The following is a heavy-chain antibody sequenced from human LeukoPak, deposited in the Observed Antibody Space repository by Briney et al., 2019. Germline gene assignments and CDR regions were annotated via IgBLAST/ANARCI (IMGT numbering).Heavy chain of an antibody. V-gene: IGHV1-18*01. CDR3: ARAGGPVLHYDSSGYSDY. Sequence: ASVKVSCKASGYTFTSYGISWVRQAPGQGLEWMGWINAYNSNTKYAQKLQGRVTMTTDTSTSTAYMELRSLRSDDTAVYYCARAGGPVLHYDSSGYSDYWGQGTLVTVSS. CDR1: GYTFTSYG. D-gene: IGHD3-22*01. J-gene: IGHJ4*02. CDR2: INAYNSNT.